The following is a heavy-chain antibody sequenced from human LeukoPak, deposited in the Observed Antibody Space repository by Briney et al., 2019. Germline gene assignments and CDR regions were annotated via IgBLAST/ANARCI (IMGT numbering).Heavy chain of an antibody. CDR3: ARVRGKCSGGSCYSTSFPRLYYYYGMDV. CDR2: INPSGGST. J-gene: IGHJ6*02. Sequence: ASVKVSCKASGYTFTSYYMHWVRQAPGQGLEWMGIINPSGGSTSYAQKFQGRVTITRDTSTSTVYMELSSLRSEDTAVYYCARVRGKCSGGSCYSTSFPRLYYYYGMDVWGQGTTVTVSS. V-gene: IGHV1-46*01. D-gene: IGHD2-15*01. CDR1: GYTFTSYY.